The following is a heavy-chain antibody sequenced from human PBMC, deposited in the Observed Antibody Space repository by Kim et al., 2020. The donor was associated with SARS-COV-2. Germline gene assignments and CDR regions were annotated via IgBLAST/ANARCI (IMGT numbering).Heavy chain of an antibody. CDR3: ASRSLWFGELYEL. CDR1: GFTVSSNY. D-gene: IGHD3-10*01. V-gene: IGHV3-53*04. Sequence: GGSLRLSCAASGFTVSSNYMSWVRQAPGKGLEWFSVIYSGGSTYYADSVKGRFTISRHNSKNTLYLQMNSLRAEDTAVYYCASRSLWFGELYELWGQGTLVTVSS. CDR2: IYSGGST. J-gene: IGHJ4*02.